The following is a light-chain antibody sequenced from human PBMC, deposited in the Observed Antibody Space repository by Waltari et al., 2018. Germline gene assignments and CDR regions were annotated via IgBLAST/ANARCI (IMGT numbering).Light chain of an antibody. J-gene: IGKJ4*01. CDR3: QQYYPTPLT. CDR1: QSVLYSSNNRNY. V-gene: IGKV4-1*01. CDR2: WAS. Sequence: DIVMTQSPDSLAVSLGERATINCKSSQSVLYSSNNRNYLTWYQQKPGQPPKLLIYWASIRESGVPDRFSGSGSGTDFTLTISSLQAEDVAVYYCQQYYPTPLTFGGGTKVEIK.